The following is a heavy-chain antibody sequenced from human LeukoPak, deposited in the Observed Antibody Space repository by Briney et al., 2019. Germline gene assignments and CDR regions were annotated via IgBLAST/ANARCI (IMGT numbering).Heavy chain of an antibody. Sequence: GGSLRLSCTGSGFNFGDYALTWVRQAPGKGLEWVGFIRSKTYAGTTEYAASVKGRFTFSRDDSKGIAYLQMNSLKTEDTAVYYCTRVRMAAYSSSSLAYWGQGTLVTVSS. J-gene: IGHJ4*02. CDR1: GFNFGDYA. V-gene: IGHV3-49*04. CDR3: TRVRMAAYSSSSLAY. D-gene: IGHD6-13*01. CDR2: IRSKTYAGTT.